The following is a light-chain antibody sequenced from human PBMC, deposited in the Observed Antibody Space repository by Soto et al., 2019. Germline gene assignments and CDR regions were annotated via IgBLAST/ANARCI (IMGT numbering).Light chain of an antibody. CDR2: GAS. V-gene: IGKV3-20*01. CDR1: QSISSGY. J-gene: IGKJ2*01. Sequence: EIVLTQSPGTLSLSLGERASLSCRASQSISSGYLAWYQQQPGQAPRLLIYGASSRATGIPDRFSGSGSGTEFTLPINRLEPEDSAVYYCQQYGRSPHTFGQGTKLEI. CDR3: QQYGRSPHT.